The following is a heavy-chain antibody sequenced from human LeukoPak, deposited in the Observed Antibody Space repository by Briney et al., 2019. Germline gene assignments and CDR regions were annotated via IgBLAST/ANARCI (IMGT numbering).Heavy chain of an antibody. J-gene: IGHJ6*02. D-gene: IGHD3-10*01. V-gene: IGHV3-11*04. CDR3: AREVYYGSGSYSWYYYGMDV. CDR1: GFTFSDYY. Sequence: GGSLRLSCAASGFTFSDYYMSWIRQAPGKGLEWVSYISSSGSTIYYADSVKGRFTISRDNAKNSLYLQMNSLRAEDTAVYYCAREVYYGSGSYSWYYYGMDVWGQGTTVTVSS. CDR2: ISSSGSTI.